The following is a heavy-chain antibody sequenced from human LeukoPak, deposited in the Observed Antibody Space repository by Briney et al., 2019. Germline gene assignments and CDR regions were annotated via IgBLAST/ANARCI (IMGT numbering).Heavy chain of an antibody. V-gene: IGHV3-11*06. J-gene: IGHJ4*02. CDR2: ISSSSSYI. Sequence: PGGSLRLSCAASGFTFSDYYMSWIRQAPGKGLEWVSSISSSSSYIYYADSVKGRFTISRDNAKNSLYLQMNSLRAEDTAVYYCARDPVTTDSGFDYWGQGTLVTVSS. CDR3: ARDPVTTDSGFDY. CDR1: GFTFSDYY. D-gene: IGHD4-11*01.